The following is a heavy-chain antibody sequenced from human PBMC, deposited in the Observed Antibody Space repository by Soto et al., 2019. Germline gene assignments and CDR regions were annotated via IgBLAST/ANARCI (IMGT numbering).Heavy chain of an antibody. CDR3: ANGGDRNRDYPRDP. J-gene: IGHJ5*02. CDR1: GFTLSCCA. CDR2: ISRTADTT. V-gene: IGHV3-23*01. D-gene: IGHD4-17*01. Sequence: EVQLLESGGDLVQPGGSLRLSCAASGFTLSCCAMSWVRQAPGQGLEWVSAISRTADTTYYADSVKGRFTVSRDNSKNTLYLQMNSLRAEDTAVYYCANGGDRNRDYPRDPWGQGTLVTVSS.